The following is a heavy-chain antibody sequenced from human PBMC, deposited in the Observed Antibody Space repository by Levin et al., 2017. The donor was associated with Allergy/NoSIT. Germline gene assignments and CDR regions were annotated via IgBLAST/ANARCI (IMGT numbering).Heavy chain of an antibody. D-gene: IGHD2-15*01. CDR1: GFTFRNYN. V-gene: IGHV3-48*02. J-gene: IGHJ4*02. CDR2: ISSSTTTK. CDR3: VREGGWWAPYYFDY. Sequence: AGGSLRLSCTASGFTFRNYNMNWVRQAPGKGLEWLSYISSSTTTKYYAYSLKGRFTVSRDNAKNSLYLQMNSLRDDDTAVYYCVREGGWWAPYYFDYWGQGALVTVSS.